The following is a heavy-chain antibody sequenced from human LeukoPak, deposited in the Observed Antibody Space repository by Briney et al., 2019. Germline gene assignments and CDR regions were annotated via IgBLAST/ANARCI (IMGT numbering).Heavy chain of an antibody. CDR1: GFTFSTYT. V-gene: IGHV3-23*01. CDR2: INDSGSKT. D-gene: IGHD3-9*01. J-gene: IGHJ4*02. CDR3: ARDDRYSIGD. Sequence: GGSLRLSCAPSGFTFSTYTMSWVRQAPGKGLEWGSDINDSGSKTYYADSEKGRFTISRDNSRNTLSLQMNSLSTEDTAVYYCARDDRYSIGDWGQGTLVTVSS.